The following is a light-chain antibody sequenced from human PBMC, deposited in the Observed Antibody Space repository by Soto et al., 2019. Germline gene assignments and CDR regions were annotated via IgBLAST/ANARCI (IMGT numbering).Light chain of an antibody. Sequence: QSALTQPPSASGSPGQSVTISCTGTSSDVGVYNYVSWYQQHPGQAPKLMISEVSNRPSGVPDRFSGSNSGTTPSLTVFGLQAEDEAYYYCSSFGGGNNLVFGGGTKVTVL. CDR3: SSFGGGNNLV. CDR2: EVS. J-gene: IGLJ2*01. V-gene: IGLV2-8*01. CDR1: SSDVGVYNY.